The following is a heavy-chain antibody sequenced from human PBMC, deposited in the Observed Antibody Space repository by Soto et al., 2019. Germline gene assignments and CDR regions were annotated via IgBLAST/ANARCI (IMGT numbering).Heavy chain of an antibody. D-gene: IGHD3-22*01. CDR3: ARGFYDSSGYYWYYFDY. CDR1: GGTFSSYA. Sequence: SVKVSCKASGGTFSSYAISWVRQAPGQGLEWMGGIIPIFGTANYAQKFQGRVTITADESTSTAYMELSSLRSEDTAVYYCARGFYDSSGYYWYYFDYWGQGTLVTVSS. CDR2: IIPIFGTA. J-gene: IGHJ4*02. V-gene: IGHV1-69*13.